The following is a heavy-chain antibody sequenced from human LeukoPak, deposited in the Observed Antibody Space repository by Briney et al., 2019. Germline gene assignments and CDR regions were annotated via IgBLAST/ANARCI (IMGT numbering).Heavy chain of an antibody. CDR3: ARELYHLMATMDNDAFDI. Sequence: ASVKVSCKASGYTFTSYDINWMRQATGQGLEWMGWMNPNSGNTGYAQKFQGRVTMTRNTSISTAYMELSSLRSEDTAVYYCARELYHLMATMDNDAFDIWGQGTMVTVSS. CDR2: MNPNSGNT. CDR1: GYTFTSYD. V-gene: IGHV1-8*01. D-gene: IGHD5-24*01. J-gene: IGHJ3*02.